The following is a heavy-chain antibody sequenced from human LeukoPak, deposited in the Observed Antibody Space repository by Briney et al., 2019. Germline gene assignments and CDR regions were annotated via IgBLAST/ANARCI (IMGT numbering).Heavy chain of an antibody. D-gene: IGHD6-13*01. Sequence: GGSLRLSCAASGFPFSNYWMHWVRQAPGKGLVWVSRVNSDGSTTNYADSVKGRFTISRDNAENTLYMRMNSLRPEDTAVYYCARGYYSSSRFDSWGQGTLATVSS. V-gene: IGHV3-74*01. CDR2: VNSDGSTT. J-gene: IGHJ4*02. CDR3: ARGYYSSSRFDS. CDR1: GFPFSNYW.